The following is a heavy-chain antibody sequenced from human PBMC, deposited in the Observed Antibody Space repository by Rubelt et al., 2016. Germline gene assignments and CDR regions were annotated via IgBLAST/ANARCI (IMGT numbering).Heavy chain of an antibody. J-gene: IGHJ4*02. CDR2: IGGSDERT. Sequence: EVQLVESGGGLVQPGGSLRLSCAASEFTFSTYSMNWVRQAPGKGLEWVSAIGGSDERTYYADSVKGRFTISRDNSRNTVYLQMSSLRAEDTAVYYCVVDFTGWHNYWGQGTLVTVSS. CDR1: EFTFSTYS. V-gene: IGHV3-23*04. D-gene: IGHD6-19*01. CDR3: VVDFTGWHNY.